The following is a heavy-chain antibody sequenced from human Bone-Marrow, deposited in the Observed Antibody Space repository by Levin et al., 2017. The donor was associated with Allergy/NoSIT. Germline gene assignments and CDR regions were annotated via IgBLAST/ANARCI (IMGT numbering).Heavy chain of an antibody. Sequence: LSQTLSLTCSVSGGSIRNSYWSWIRPAPGKGLEWIGYIKNSGTTKYNPSLNSRVTISADTSKNQVSLRLTSVTAADTAVYYCASLGYTISYYDYAMDVWGQGTTVTVSS. CDR3: ASLGYTISYYDYAMDV. D-gene: IGHD5-12*01. CDR1: GGSIRNSY. J-gene: IGHJ6*02. V-gene: IGHV4-59*01. CDR2: IKNSGTT.